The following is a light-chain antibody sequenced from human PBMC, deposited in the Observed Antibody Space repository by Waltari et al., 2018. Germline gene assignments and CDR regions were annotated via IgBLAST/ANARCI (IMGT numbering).Light chain of an antibody. CDR1: QSVSSS. CDR3: RQRSKWPIT. Sequence: EIVLTQSPATLSLSPGERATLSCRASQSVSSSLGWYQQRPGQAPRLLIDDASSRATGIPARCSGSGAGTDFTLTISSLEPEDVAVYYYRQRSKWPITFGQGTRLEIK. CDR2: DAS. V-gene: IGKV3-11*01. J-gene: IGKJ5*01.